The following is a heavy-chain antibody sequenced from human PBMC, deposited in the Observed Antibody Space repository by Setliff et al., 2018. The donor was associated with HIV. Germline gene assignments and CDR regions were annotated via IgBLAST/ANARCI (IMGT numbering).Heavy chain of an antibody. CDR2: INHSGGT. V-gene: IGHV4-34*01. Sequence: PSETLSLTCAVYGRSFSGYYWNWIRQSPGKGLEWIGEINHSGGTNYNPSLKSRVTISADTSKNQFSLKLTSVTAADTAVYYCARHGSGPFIITLPEGADYFDSWGQGTLVTVSS. CDR3: ARHGSGPFIITLPEGADYFDS. D-gene: IGHD3-10*01. J-gene: IGHJ4*02. CDR1: GRSFSGYY.